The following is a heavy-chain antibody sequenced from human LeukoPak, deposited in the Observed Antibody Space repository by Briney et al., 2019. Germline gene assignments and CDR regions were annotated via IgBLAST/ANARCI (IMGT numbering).Heavy chain of an antibody. V-gene: IGHV4-34*01. J-gene: IGHJ6*02. CDR3: ARPSQAAAAGKNYYYYYGMDV. CDR1: GGSFSGYY. CDR2: INHSGST. Sequence: PSETLSLTCAVYGGSFSGYYWSWIRQPPGRGLEWIGEINHSGSTNYNPSLKSRVTISVDTSKNQFSLKLSSVTAADTAVYYCARPSQAAAAGKNYYYYYGMDVWGQGTTVTASS. D-gene: IGHD6-13*01.